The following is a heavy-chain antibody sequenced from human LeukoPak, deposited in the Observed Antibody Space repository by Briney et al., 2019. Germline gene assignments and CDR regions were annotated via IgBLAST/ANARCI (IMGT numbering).Heavy chain of an antibody. J-gene: IGHJ4*02. V-gene: IGHV3-49*03. Sequence: GGSLRLSCTASGFTFGDHAMSWFRQAPGKGLEWVGFIRSKAYGGTTEYAASGKGRFTISRDDSKSIGYLQMNSLKTEDTAVYYCTRDWSPAMAMYFDDGGQGTLVTVAA. D-gene: IGHD5-18*01. CDR2: IRSKAYGGTT. CDR1: GFTFGDHA. CDR3: TRDWSPAMAMYFDD.